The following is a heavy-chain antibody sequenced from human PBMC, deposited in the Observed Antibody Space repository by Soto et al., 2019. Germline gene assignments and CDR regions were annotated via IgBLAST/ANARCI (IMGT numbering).Heavy chain of an antibody. D-gene: IGHD1-26*01. CDR3: VRALYRSATLPCLDH. CDR1: GFTFINYA. CDR2: ISDTGGDS. J-gene: IGHJ4*02. V-gene: IGHV3-23*01. Sequence: EGSLRLSCEASGFTFINYAMSWVRQSPGKGLEWVSSISDTGGDSYYADSMDGRFTVSRDNSKNTLYLQINSLRAEDTAIYYCVRALYRSATLPCLDHWGRGALGTVSS.